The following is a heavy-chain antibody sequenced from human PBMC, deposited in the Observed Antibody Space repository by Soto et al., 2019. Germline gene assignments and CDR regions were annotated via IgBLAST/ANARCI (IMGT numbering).Heavy chain of an antibody. CDR2: IWNDGSNK. D-gene: IGHD3-16*02. CDR3: ARDYQPDYYYYYGMDV. CDR1: GFTFSNYG. J-gene: IGHJ6*02. Sequence: GGSLRLSCAASGFTFSNYGIHWVRQAPGRGLEWVAVIWNDGSNKYYADSVKGRFTISRDNSKNTLYLQMNSLRAEDTAVYYCARDYQPDYYYYYGMDVWGQGTTVTV. V-gene: IGHV3-33*01.